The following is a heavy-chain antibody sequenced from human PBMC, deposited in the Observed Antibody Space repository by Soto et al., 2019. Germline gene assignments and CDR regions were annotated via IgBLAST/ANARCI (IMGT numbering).Heavy chain of an antibody. V-gene: IGHV4-31*03. J-gene: IGHJ4*02. Sequence: PSETLSLTCTVSGVSISSAGYYWSWIRQHPGQGLEWIGYIYYTGSTYYNPSLKSRVTISVDTSENQFSLQLSSVTAADTAVYFCARVSPYFDCWGQGTQVTVSS. CDR2: IYYTGST. CDR1: GVSISSAGYY. CDR3: ARVSPYFDC.